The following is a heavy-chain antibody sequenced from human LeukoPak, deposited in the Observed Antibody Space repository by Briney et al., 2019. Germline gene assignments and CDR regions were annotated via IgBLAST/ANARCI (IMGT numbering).Heavy chain of an antibody. CDR1: GFTFSNAL. CDR2: IKTKTDGGTT. CDR3: TTVNWNDVWDDY. Sequence: RGSLRLSCAASGFTFSNALMSWVRPAPGKGLEWVGRIKTKTDGGTTDSAAPGKGRSTISRDDSKNTLYLQMNSLKTEDTAVYYCTTVNWNDVWDDYWGQGTLVTVSS. D-gene: IGHD1-20*01. V-gene: IGHV3-15*01. J-gene: IGHJ4*02.